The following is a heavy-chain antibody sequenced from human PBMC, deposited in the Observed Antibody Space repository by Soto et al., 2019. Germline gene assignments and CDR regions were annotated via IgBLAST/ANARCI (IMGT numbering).Heavy chain of an antibody. CDR2: INHSGST. V-gene: IGHV4-34*01. D-gene: IGHD1-1*01. J-gene: IGHJ2*01. Sequence: QVRLQQWGAGLLKPSETLPLTCAVYGGSFSDYYWSWIRQPPGKGLEWIGEINHSGSTNYNPSLKSRVTIPVDTSKNQFSLKLNSVTGADTAVYYCAREVPSRYFDLWGRGTPVTVSS. CDR1: GGSFSDYY. CDR3: AREVPSRYFDL.